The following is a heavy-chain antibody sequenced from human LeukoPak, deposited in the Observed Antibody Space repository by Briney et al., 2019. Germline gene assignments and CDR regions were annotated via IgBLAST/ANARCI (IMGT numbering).Heavy chain of an antibody. CDR2: ISGSGGST. Sequence: GGSLRLSCAASGFTFSSYAMSWVRQAPGKGLEWVSGISGSGGSTYYADSVKGRFTISRDNSKNTLYLQMSSLRAGDTAVYYCAKLPIVVVVAATWWFDPWGQGTLVTVSS. CDR3: AKLPIVVVVAATWWFDP. D-gene: IGHD2-15*01. J-gene: IGHJ5*02. V-gene: IGHV3-23*01. CDR1: GFTFSSYA.